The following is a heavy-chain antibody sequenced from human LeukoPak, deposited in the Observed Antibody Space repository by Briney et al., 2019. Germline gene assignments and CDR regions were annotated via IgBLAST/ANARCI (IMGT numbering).Heavy chain of an antibody. Sequence: SETLSLTCTVSGGSISSYYWSWIRQPPGKGLEWIGYIYYSGSTYYNPSLKSRVTMSVDTSKNQFSLKLSSVTAADTAVYYCAREKAGGIVSYWGQGTLVTVSS. CDR2: IYYSGST. D-gene: IGHD3-16*01. CDR1: GGSISSYY. CDR3: AREKAGGIVSY. J-gene: IGHJ4*02. V-gene: IGHV4-59*12.